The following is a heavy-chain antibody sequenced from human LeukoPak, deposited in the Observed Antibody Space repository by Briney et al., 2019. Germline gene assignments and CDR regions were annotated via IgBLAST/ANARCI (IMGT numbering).Heavy chain of an antibody. CDR2: IYYSGST. D-gene: IGHD5-12*01. J-gene: IGHJ4*02. V-gene: IGHV4-31*02. CDR3: ARVGRGYSGYDSR. Sequence: LRLSCAASGFTFSSYAMSWVRQHPGKGLEWIGYIYYSGSTYYNPSLKSRVTISVDTSKNQFSLKLSSVTAADTAVYYCARVGRGYSGYDSRWGQGTLVTVSS. CDR1: GFTFSSYA.